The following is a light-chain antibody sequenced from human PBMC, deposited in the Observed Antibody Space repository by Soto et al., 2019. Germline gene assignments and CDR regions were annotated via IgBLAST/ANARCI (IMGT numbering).Light chain of an antibody. Sequence: QSVLTQPASVSGSPGQSITISCTGTGSDVGGYNYVSWYQQHPGKVPKLMIYGVSNRPSGVSNRFSGSKSGNTASLTISGLQAEDEADYYCSSYSSSSTRVFGGGTKLTVL. CDR1: GSDVGGYNY. CDR3: SSYSSSSTRV. J-gene: IGLJ3*02. V-gene: IGLV2-14*01. CDR2: GVS.